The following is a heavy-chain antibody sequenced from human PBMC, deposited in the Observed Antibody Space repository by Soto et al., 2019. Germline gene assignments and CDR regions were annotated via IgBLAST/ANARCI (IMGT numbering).Heavy chain of an antibody. D-gene: IGHD2-2*02. V-gene: IGHV3-11*01. CDR2: SSSSGSSR. Sequence: GGSRRLSCTPSGFSISDYYMYWVRQSPGNGVEWRSCSSSSGSSRYDAYSVKGRFIISRDNAKNSRYLQMDSLRVEDTAVYYCARERYTNYVNYFDPWGQGTLVTVSS. CDR1: GFSISDYY. CDR3: ARERYTNYVNYFDP. J-gene: IGHJ5*02.